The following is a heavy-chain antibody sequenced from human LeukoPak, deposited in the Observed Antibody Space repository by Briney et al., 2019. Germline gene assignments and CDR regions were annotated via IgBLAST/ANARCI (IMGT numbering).Heavy chain of an antibody. CDR2: IVVGSGNT. D-gene: IGHD5-18*01. J-gene: IGHJ4*02. V-gene: IGHV1-58*01. CDR3: AAAHSYELPDY. Sequence: GASVKVSCKASGFTFTSSAVQWVRQARGQRLEWIGWIVVGSGNTNYAQKFQERVTITRDMSTSTAYMELCSLRSEDTAVYYCAAAHSYELPDYWGQGTLVTVSS. CDR1: GFTFTSSA.